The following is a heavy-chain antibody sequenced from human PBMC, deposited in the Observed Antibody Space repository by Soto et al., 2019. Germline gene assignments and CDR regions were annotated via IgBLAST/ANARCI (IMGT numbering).Heavy chain of an antibody. V-gene: IGHV4-30-4*01. Sequence: IRQPPGKGLEWIGYIYYSGSTYYNPSLKSRVTISVDTSKNQFSLKLSSVTAADTAVYYCARVGGFGATTIDYWGQGTLVTVSS. J-gene: IGHJ4*02. D-gene: IGHD3-10*01. CDR2: IYYSGST. CDR3: ARVGGFGATTIDY.